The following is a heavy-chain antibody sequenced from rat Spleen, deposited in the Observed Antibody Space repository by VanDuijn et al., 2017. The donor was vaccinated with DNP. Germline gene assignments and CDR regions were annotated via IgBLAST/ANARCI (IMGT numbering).Heavy chain of an antibody. CDR2: IQSGGST. J-gene: IGHJ2*01. CDR1: GFSLTSYH. D-gene: IGHD4-2*01. Sequence: QVQLKESGPGLVQPSQTLSLTCTVSGFSLTSYHVHWVRQPPGKGLEWMGRIQSGGSTDYNSALKSRLSISRDTSKSQVLLKMNSVQTEDTAMYFCANWDYWGQGVMVTVSS. CDR3: ANWDY. V-gene: IGHV2-27*01.